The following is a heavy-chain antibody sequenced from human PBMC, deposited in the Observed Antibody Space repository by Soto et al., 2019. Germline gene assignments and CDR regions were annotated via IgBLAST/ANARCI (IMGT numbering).Heavy chain of an antibody. D-gene: IGHD1-1*01. CDR1: GGTFSSYT. J-gene: IGHJ4*02. CDR2: IIPILGIA. Sequence: QVQLVQSGAEVKKPGSSVKVSCKASGGTFSSYTISWVRQAPGQGLEWMGRIIPILGIANYAQKFQGRVTITADKSTSTAYMELSSLRSEDTAVYYCARDRRWGRNQYYFDYWGQGTLVTVSS. V-gene: IGHV1-69*08. CDR3: ARDRRWGRNQYYFDY.